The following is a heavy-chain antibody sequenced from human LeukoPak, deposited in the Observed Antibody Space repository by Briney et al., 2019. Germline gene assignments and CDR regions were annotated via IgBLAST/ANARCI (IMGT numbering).Heavy chain of an antibody. V-gene: IGHV3-48*03. J-gene: IGHJ4*02. CDR1: GFTFSSYE. Sequence: GGSLRLSCTASGFTFSSYEMNWVRQAPGKGLEWISYISKSGGPIYYADSVQGRFIISRENAKNSLYLQMNSLRAEDTAIYYCARVARDYYLWSDPIETFYFDSWGQGTLVTVSS. CDR3: ARVARDYYLWSDPIETFYFDS. CDR2: ISKSGGPI. D-gene: IGHD3-3*01.